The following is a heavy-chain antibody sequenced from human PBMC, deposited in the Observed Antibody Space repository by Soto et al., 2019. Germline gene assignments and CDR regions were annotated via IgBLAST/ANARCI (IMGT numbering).Heavy chain of an antibody. J-gene: IGHJ6*01. CDR1: GFTFSNYG. CDR3: ARDDEYSGNGMDV. Sequence: QVQLVESGGGVVQPGRSLRLSCAASGFTFSNYGMHWVRQAPGKGLEWVAVILNDGSNRYHADSVKDQFTISRDNSKNMLYLQMNSLRAEDTAVYYCARDDEYSGNGMDVWGQGTTVTVSP. CDR2: ILNDGSNR. V-gene: IGHV3-33*01. D-gene: IGHD3-10*01.